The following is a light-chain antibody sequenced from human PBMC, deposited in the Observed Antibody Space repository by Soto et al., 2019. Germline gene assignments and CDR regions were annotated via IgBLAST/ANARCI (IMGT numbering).Light chain of an antibody. J-gene: IGKJ1*01. Sequence: DIQMTQSPSSLSASVGDGVAITYRASQAIRNDGGWYQQKPGKDPKRLIYVASRLESGVPSRFSGSGFGTEFTLTISGLQPEDFATYYCLQHNNYPWTFGQGTRVAIK. CDR3: LQHNNYPWT. CDR2: VAS. CDR1: QAIRND. V-gene: IGKV1-17*01.